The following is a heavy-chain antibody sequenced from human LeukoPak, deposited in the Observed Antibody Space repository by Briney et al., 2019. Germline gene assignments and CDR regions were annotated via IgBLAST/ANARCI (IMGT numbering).Heavy chain of an antibody. J-gene: IGHJ4*02. D-gene: IGHD4-17*01. CDR1: GYTFTGYY. V-gene: IGHV1-2*02. Sequence: ASVKVSCKASGYTFTGYYMHWVRQAPGQGLEWMGWINPNSGGTNYAQKFQGRVTMTRDTSISTAYMELSRLRSDDTAVYYCARDLGYGDPTLDYWGQGTLVTVSS. CDR3: ARDLGYGDPTLDY. CDR2: INPNSGGT.